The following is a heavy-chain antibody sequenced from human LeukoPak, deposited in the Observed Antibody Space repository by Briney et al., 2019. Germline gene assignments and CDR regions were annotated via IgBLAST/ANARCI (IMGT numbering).Heavy chain of an antibody. CDR3: ARHGYLSAN. Sequence: SETLSLTCTVSGYSISSGYYWGWIRQPPGKGLEWIGSIYHSGSTYYNPSLKSRVTISVDTSKNQFSLKLSSVTAADTAVYYCARHGYLSANWGQGTLVTVSS. CDR2: IYHSGST. V-gene: IGHV4-38-2*02. CDR1: GYSISSGYY. D-gene: IGHD3-22*01. J-gene: IGHJ4*02.